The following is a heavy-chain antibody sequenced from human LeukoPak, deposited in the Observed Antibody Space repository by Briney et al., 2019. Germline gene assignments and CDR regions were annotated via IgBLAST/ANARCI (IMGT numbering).Heavy chain of an antibody. CDR2: IYYSGST. J-gene: IGHJ4*02. D-gene: IGHD3-10*01. CDR1: GGSISSYY. CDR3: ARLSGYYGSGFDY. V-gene: IGHV4-59*01. Sequence: SETLSLTCTVSGGSISSYYWSWIRQPPGKGLEWIGYIYYSGSTNYNPSLKSRVTISVDTSKNQFSLKLSSVTAADTAVYYCARLSGYYGSGFDYWGQGTLVTVSS.